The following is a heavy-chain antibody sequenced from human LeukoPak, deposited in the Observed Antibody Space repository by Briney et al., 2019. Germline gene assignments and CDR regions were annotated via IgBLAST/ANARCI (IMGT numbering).Heavy chain of an antibody. Sequence: PSETLSLTCTVSGGSVSSGSYYWSWIRQPPGKGLEWIGYIYYSGSTNYNPSLKSRVTISVDTSKNQFSLKLSSVTAADTAVYYCAREPFRVYYFDYRGQGTLVTVSS. CDR3: AREPFRVYYFDY. J-gene: IGHJ4*02. CDR2: IYYSGST. CDR1: GGSVSSGSYY. D-gene: IGHD2/OR15-2a*01. V-gene: IGHV4-61*01.